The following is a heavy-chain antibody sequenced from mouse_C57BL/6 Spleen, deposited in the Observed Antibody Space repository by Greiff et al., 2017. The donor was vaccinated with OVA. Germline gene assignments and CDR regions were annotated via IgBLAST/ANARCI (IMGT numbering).Heavy chain of an antibody. CDR2: ISSGGSYT. D-gene: IGHD1-1*01. CDR1: GFTFSSYG. Sequence: EVKLMESGGDLVKPGGSLKLSCAASGFTFSSYGMSWVRQTPDKRLEWVATISSGGSYTYYPDSVKGRFTISRDNAKNTLYLQMSSLKSEDTAMYYCASSITTATRFAYWGQGTLVTVSA. V-gene: IGHV5-6*01. CDR3: ASSITTATRFAY. J-gene: IGHJ3*01.